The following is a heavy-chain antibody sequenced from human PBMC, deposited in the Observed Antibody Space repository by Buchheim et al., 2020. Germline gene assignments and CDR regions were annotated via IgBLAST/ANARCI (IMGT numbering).Heavy chain of an antibody. CDR2: IYYSGST. J-gene: IGHJ6*02. V-gene: IGHV4-4*02. D-gene: IGHD6-6*01. CDR1: GGSISSSNW. Sequence: QVQLQESGPGLVKPSGTLSLTCAVSGGSISSSNWWSWVRQPPGKGLEWIGYIYYSGSTYYNPSLKSRVTISVDTSKNQFSLKLSSVTAADTAVYYCARDPGMDSSSRYGMDVWGQGTT. CDR3: ARDPGMDSSSRYGMDV.